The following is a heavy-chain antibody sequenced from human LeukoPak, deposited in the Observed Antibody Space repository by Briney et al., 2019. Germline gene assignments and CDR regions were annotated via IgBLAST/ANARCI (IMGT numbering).Heavy chain of an antibody. J-gene: IGHJ4*02. D-gene: IGHD3-3*01. CDR3: ERDERLLSFLK. CDR2: ISYDGSNK. Sequence: PGRSLRLSCAASGFTFSSYAMHWVRQAPGKGPEWVAVISYDGSNKYYADSVKGRFTISRDNSKNTLYLQMNSLRAEDTAIYYCERDERLLSFLKWGQGTLVTVSS. CDR1: GFTFSSYA. V-gene: IGHV3-30*04.